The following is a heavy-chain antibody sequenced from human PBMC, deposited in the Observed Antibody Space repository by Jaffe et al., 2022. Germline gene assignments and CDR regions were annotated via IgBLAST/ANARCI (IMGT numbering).Heavy chain of an antibody. D-gene: IGHD2-2*01. Sequence: QVQLVQSGAEVKKPGSSVKVSCKASGGTFSSYAISWVRQAPGQGLEWMGGIIPIFGTANYAQKFQGRVTITADESTSTAYMELSSLRSEDTAVYYCAREKDIVVVPAGRAFDIWGQGTMVTVSS. J-gene: IGHJ3*02. CDR3: AREKDIVVVPAGRAFDI. V-gene: IGHV1-69*01. CDR1: GGTFSSYA. CDR2: IIPIFGTA.